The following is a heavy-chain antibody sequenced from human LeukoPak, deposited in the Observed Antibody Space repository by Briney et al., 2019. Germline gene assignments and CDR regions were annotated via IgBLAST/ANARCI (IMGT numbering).Heavy chain of an antibody. Sequence: GGSLRLSCAASGFTFSSYSMNWVRQAPGKGLGWVSYISSSSSTIYYADSVKGRFTISRYNAKNSLYLQMNSLRAEDTAVYYCASEPLYYYDSSGYPYWGQGTLVTVSS. CDR1: GFTFSSYS. CDR3: ASEPLYYYDSSGYPY. D-gene: IGHD3-22*01. CDR2: ISSSSSTI. J-gene: IGHJ4*02. V-gene: IGHV3-48*04.